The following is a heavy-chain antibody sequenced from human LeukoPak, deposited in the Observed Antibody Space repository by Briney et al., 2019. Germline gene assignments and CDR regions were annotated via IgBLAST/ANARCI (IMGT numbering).Heavy chain of an antibody. CDR3: AGALRRACDT. V-gene: IGHV1-8*03. Sequence: ASVKVSCKASGYTFTNYDINWVRQATGQGREWMGWMNPNSGNTGYAQKFQGRVTITRNTSINTAYMELSSLRSEHTPLYYCAGALRRACDTWWQRTMGTVSS. CDR1: GYTFTNYD. J-gene: IGHJ3*02. CDR2: MNPNSGNT.